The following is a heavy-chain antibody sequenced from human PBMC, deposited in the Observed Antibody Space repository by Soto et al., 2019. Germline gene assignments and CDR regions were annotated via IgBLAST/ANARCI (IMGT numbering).Heavy chain of an antibody. D-gene: IGHD5-12*01. CDR2: IYYSGST. Sequence: SETLSLTCTVSGGSVSSGSYYWSWIRQPPGKGLEWIGYIYYSGSTNYNPSLKSRVTISVDTSKNQFSLKLSSVTAADTAVYYCARVPVATIHSVDYWGQGTLVTVSS. CDR3: ARVPVATIHSVDY. V-gene: IGHV4-61*01. CDR1: GGSVSSGSYY. J-gene: IGHJ4*02.